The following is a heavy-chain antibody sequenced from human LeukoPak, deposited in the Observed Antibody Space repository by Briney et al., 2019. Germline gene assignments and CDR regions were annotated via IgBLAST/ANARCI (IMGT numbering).Heavy chain of an antibody. CDR2: ISTYNGNT. D-gene: IGHD2-2*01. CDR1: GYTFTTYG. CDR3: ARVSPYQLLSNRGNAPDY. V-gene: IGHV1-18*01. J-gene: IGHJ4*02. Sequence: GASVKVSCKASGYTFTTYGISWVRQASGQGLEWMGWISTYNGNTNYAQKFQGRVTMTTDTSTSTAYMELRSLRSDDTAVYYCARVSPYQLLSNRGNAPDYWGQGTLVTVSS.